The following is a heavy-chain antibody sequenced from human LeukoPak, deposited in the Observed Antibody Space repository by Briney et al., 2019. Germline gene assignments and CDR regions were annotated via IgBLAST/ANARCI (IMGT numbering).Heavy chain of an antibody. D-gene: IGHD5-18*01. CDR2: ISAYNGNT. Sequence: ASVKVSCKASGDTFTSYGISWVRQAPGQGLEWMGWISAYNGNTNYAQKLQGRVTMTTDTSTSTAYMELSSLRSEDTAVYYCARDQEPIQRWPPITGFDPWSQGTLVTVSS. J-gene: IGHJ5*02. CDR3: ARDQEPIQRWPPITGFDP. V-gene: IGHV1-18*01. CDR1: GDTFTSYG.